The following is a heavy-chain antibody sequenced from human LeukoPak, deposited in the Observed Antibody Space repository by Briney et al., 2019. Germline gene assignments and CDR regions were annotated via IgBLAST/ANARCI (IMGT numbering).Heavy chain of an antibody. CDR1: GDSISAYY. CDR3: ARGVVVPAANGGWFDP. D-gene: IGHD2-2*01. J-gene: IGHJ5*02. V-gene: IGHV4-59*01. Sequence: SETLSLTCTVSGDSISAYYWIWVRQPPGKGLEWIGYVYHSGSTNYNPSLKSRVTMSVDTSKNQFYLRVASVTAADTAVYYCARGVVVPAANGGWFDPWGQGTLVTVSS. CDR2: VYHSGST.